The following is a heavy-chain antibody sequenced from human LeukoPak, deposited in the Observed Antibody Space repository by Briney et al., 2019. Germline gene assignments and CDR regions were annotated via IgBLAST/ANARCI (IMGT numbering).Heavy chain of an antibody. Sequence: PGRSLRLPCAASGFTFSSYAMHWVRQAPGKGLEWVAVISYDGSNKYYADSVKGRFTISRDNSKNTLYLQMNSLRAEDTAVYYCARDTTPTTVDYFDYWGQGTLVTVSS. CDR1: GFTFSSYA. D-gene: IGHD4-23*01. J-gene: IGHJ4*02. CDR3: ARDTTPTTVDYFDY. CDR2: ISYDGSNK. V-gene: IGHV3-30-3*01.